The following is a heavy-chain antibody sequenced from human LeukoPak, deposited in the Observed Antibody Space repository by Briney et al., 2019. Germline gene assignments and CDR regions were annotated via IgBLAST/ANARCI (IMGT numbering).Heavy chain of an antibody. D-gene: IGHD7-27*01. Sequence: PGGSLRLSCAASGFAFSSYSMNWVRQAPGKGLEWVSYISSSSSTIYYADSVKGRFTIARDNAKNTLYLQMNSLRAEDTAVYYCARAEETGDDDYWGQGTLVTVPS. CDR1: GFAFSSYS. J-gene: IGHJ4*02. CDR3: ARAEETGDDDY. V-gene: IGHV3-48*04. CDR2: ISSSSSTI.